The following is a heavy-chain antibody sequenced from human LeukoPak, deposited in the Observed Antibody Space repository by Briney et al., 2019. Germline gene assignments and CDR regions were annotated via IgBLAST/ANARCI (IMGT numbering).Heavy chain of an antibody. D-gene: IGHD2-2*02. CDR3: ARQAICSSTSCYNYYYYMDV. CDR1: GYSFTSYW. V-gene: IGHV5-51*01. Sequence: GESLKISCKASGYSFTSYWIGWVRQMPGKGLEWMGIIYPGDSDTRYSPSFQGQVTISADKSISTAYLQWSSLKASDTAMYYCARQAICSSTSCYNYYYYMDVWGKGTTVTVSS. CDR2: IYPGDSDT. J-gene: IGHJ6*03.